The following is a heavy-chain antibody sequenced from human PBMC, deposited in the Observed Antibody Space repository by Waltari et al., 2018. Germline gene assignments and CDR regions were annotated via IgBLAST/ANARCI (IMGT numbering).Heavy chain of an antibody. V-gene: IGHV3-23*01. CDR1: GFTFSSYA. CDR2: ISGSGGST. D-gene: IGHD5-12*01. CDR3: AKSEGDIVAPTPPAYFDY. J-gene: IGHJ4*02. Sequence: EVQLLESGGGLVQPGGSLRLSCAASGFTFSSYAMSWVRQAPGKGLEWVSAISGSGGSTYYACSVKGRFTISRDNSKNTLYLQMNSLRAEDTAVYYCAKSEGDIVAPTPPAYFDYWGQGTLVTVSS.